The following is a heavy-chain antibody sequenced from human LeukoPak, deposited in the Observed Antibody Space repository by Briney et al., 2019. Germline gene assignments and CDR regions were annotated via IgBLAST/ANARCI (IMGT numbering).Heavy chain of an antibody. V-gene: IGHV1-2*02. J-gene: IGHJ4*02. CDR3: ARSDSGTFYNDY. D-gene: IGHD3-10*01. CDR1: GYTLTYYY. CDR2: INPNSGGA. Sequence: ASVKVSCKASGYTLTYYYLHWVRQAPGQGLGWMGWINPNSGGAYFAQKFQGRVTMTRDTSINTAYMDLSRLRSDDTAVYYCARSDSGTFYNDYWGQGTLVTVSS.